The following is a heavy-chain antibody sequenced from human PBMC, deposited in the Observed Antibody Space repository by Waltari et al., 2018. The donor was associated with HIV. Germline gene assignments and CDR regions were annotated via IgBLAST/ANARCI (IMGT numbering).Heavy chain of an antibody. Sequence: EVQLVESGGGVVRPGGSLRLTCAASGFTVDDYGMSWVRQVQGTGLGWVSSINWNVERIGYADSVRGRFTISRDNPKNSLYLQMNSLRADDTALYYCATYYDSSGYFYGMDVWGQGTTVTVSS. D-gene: IGHD3-22*01. V-gene: IGHV3-20*04. CDR1: GFTVDDYG. CDR3: ATYYDSSGYFYGMDV. J-gene: IGHJ6*02. CDR2: INWNVERI.